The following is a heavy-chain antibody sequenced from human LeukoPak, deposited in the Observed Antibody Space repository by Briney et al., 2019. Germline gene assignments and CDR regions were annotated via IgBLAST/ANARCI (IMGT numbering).Heavy chain of an antibody. CDR2: ISGSGGST. Sequence: GGSLRLSCAASGFTFSTYAMSWVRQAPGKGLEWVSGISGSGGSTYYADSVKGRFTISRDNSKNTLYLQMNSLRAEDTAVYYCAKDKSCSTVSCYVGYLGQGTLVTVSS. CDR3: AKDKSCSTVSCYVGY. D-gene: IGHD2-2*01. V-gene: IGHV3-23*01. CDR1: GFTFSTYA. J-gene: IGHJ4*02.